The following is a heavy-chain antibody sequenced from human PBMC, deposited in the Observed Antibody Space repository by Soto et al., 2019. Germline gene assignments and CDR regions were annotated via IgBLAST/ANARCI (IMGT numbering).Heavy chain of an antibody. CDR1: GFTFSSYW. J-gene: IGHJ3*01. D-gene: IGHD6-13*01. Sequence: EERLVESGGGLVQPGGSLRLSCAASGFTFSSYWMTWVRQAPGKGLEWMANIKKDESKKSYLDSVRGRFTISRDNAKNSLYLQMDSLTAEDTALYYCARDVSPGSSSWYFDAFDLWGQGTMVTVSS. V-gene: IGHV3-7*05. CDR2: IKKDESKK. CDR3: ARDVSPGSSSWYFDAFDL.